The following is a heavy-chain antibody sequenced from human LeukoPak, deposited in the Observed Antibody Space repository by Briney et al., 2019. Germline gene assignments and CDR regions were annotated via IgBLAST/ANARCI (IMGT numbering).Heavy chain of an antibody. Sequence: GGSLRLSCAASGFTFSSYSMNWVRQAPGKGLEWVSAISGSGGSTYYADSVKGRFTISRDNSKNTQYLQMNSLRAEDTAVYYCAKDTYGDLYFDYWGQGTLVTVSS. V-gene: IGHV3-23*01. CDR1: GFTFSSYS. D-gene: IGHD4-17*01. CDR2: ISGSGGST. CDR3: AKDTYGDLYFDY. J-gene: IGHJ4*02.